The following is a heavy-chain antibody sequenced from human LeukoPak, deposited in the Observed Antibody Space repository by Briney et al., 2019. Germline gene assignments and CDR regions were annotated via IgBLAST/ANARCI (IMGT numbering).Heavy chain of an antibody. CDR3: ARGSGYSFY. CDR2: IYPADSDT. D-gene: IGHD3-22*01. V-gene: IGHV5-51*01. CDR1: GYSFSSNW. J-gene: IGHJ4*02. Sequence: GKSLKICCNGSGYSFSSNWIAWGRQMPAKSLEWMGIIYPADSDTTYSPSFEGQVTISVDKSISTAYLQWSSLKASDTATYYCARGSGYSFYWGQGTLVTVSS.